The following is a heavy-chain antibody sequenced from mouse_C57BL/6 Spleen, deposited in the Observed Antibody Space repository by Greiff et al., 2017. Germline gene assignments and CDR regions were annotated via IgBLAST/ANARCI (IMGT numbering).Heavy chain of an antibody. CDR2: LLTGSGST. V-gene: IGHV1-9*01. CDR1: GYTFNGYW. Sequence: QVQLQQSGAELMKPGASVKLSCKATGYTFNGYWIEWVKQRPGHGLEWIGELLTGSGSTNYNEKFKGKATFTADTSSNTAYMQLSSLTTEDSAIYYCANYDYDDAMDYWGQGTSVTVSS. D-gene: IGHD2-4*01. J-gene: IGHJ4*01. CDR3: ANYDYDDAMDY.